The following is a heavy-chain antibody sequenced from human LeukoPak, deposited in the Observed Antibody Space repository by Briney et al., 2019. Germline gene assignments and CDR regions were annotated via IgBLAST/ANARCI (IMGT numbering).Heavy chain of an antibody. Sequence: GGSLRLSCAVSGFTFSNYWMSWVRQAPGKGLEWVAHIKQDESEKYYVDSVKGRFTISRDNAKNSLYLQMNSLRAEDTAIYYCARDKVVGASKFDYWGQGTLVTVSS. J-gene: IGHJ4*02. D-gene: IGHD1-26*01. CDR3: ARDKVVGASKFDY. CDR2: IKQDESEK. V-gene: IGHV3-7*01. CDR1: GFTFSNYW.